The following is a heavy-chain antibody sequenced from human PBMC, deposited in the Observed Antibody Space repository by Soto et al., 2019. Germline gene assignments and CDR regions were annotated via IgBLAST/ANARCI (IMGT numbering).Heavy chain of an antibody. V-gene: IGHV1-69*02. CDR3: ARASDVDTAMVIRLDV. CDR1: GGTFSSYT. CDR2: IIPILGIA. D-gene: IGHD5-18*01. J-gene: IGHJ6*04. Sequence: ASVKVSCKASGGTFSSYTISWVRQAPGQGLEWMGRIIPILGIANYAQKFQGRVTITADKSTSTAYMELSSLRSEDTAVYYCARASDVDTAMVIRLDVWGKGTTVTVSS.